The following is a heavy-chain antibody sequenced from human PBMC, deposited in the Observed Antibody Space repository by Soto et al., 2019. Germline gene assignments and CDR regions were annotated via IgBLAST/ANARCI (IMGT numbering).Heavy chain of an antibody. D-gene: IGHD6-19*01. CDR2: TYYRSKWYN. J-gene: IGHJ4*01. Sequence: SQTLSLTCVISGDSVSSNSAAWSWIRQSPSRGLEWLGRTYYRSKWYNGYAVSVKSRITINPDTSKNQLSLQLKSVTPEDTAVYYCVGQSAAGALDFWGQGTPVTVSS. V-gene: IGHV6-1*01. CDR1: GDSVSSNSAA. CDR3: VGQSAAGALDF.